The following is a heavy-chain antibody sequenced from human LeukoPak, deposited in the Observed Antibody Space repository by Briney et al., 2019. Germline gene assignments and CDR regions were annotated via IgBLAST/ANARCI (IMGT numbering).Heavy chain of an antibody. CDR1: GFTFGSYW. Sequence: GGSLRLSCAASGFTFGSYWMSWVRQAPGKGLEWVANIKQDGSEKYYVDSVKGRFTISRDNAKNSLYLQMNSLRAEDTAVYYCARELTYGMDVWGQGTTVTVSS. V-gene: IGHV3-7*01. J-gene: IGHJ6*02. CDR3: ARELTYGMDV. CDR2: IKQDGSEK.